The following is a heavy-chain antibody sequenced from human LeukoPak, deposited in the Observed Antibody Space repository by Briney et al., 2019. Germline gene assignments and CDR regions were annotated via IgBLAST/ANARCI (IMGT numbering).Heavy chain of an antibody. J-gene: IGHJ4*02. CDR2: IIPIFGTA. D-gene: IGHD3-22*01. CDR3: ATYYYDSSGYSFDY. V-gene: IGHV1-69*05. CDR1: GYSFTSYW. Sequence: KISCKGSGYSFTSYWIGWVRQAPGQGLEWMGRIIPIFGTANYAQKFQGRVTITTDESTSTAYMELSSLRSEDTAVYYCATYYYDSSGYSFDYWGQGTLVTVSS.